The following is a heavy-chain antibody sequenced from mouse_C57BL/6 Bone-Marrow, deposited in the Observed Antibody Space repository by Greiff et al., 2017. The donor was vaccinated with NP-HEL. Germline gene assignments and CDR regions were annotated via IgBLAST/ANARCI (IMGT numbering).Heavy chain of an antibody. D-gene: IGHD2-10*02. CDR2: IRSKSNNYAT. V-gene: IGHV10-1*01. J-gene: IGHJ4*01. CDR1: GFSFNTYA. Sequence: DVQLVESGGGLVQPKGSLKLSCAASGFSFNTYAMNWVRQAPGKGLEWVARIRSKSNNYATYYADSVKDRFTISRDDSESMLYLQMNNLKTEDTAMYYCVRHKYLYAMDYWGQGTSVTVSS. CDR3: VRHKYLYAMDY.